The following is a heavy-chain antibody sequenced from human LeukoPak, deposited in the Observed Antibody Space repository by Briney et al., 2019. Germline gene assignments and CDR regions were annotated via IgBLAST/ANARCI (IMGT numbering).Heavy chain of an antibody. CDR3: AGKGASGAFDI. D-gene: IGHD4/OR15-4a*01. CDR2: INHSGST. J-gene: IGHJ3*02. Sequence: KPSETLSLTCAVYGGSFSGYYWSWIRQPPGKGLEWIGEINHSGSTNYNPSLKSRVTISVDTSKNQFSLKLSSVTAADTAVYYCAGKGASGAFDIWGQGTMVAVPS. V-gene: IGHV4-34*01. CDR1: GGSFSGYY.